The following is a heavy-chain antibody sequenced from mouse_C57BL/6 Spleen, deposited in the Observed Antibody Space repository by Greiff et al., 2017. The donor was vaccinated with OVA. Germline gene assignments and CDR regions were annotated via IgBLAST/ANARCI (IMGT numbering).Heavy chain of an antibody. D-gene: IGHD2-4*01. J-gene: IGHJ4*01. CDR1: GYSITSGYY. CDR2: ISYDGSN. CDR3: ARKAYDYDGYAMDY. Sequence: EVQVVESGPGLVKPSQSLSLTCSVTGYSITSGYYWTWIRQFPGNKLEWMGYISYDGSNNYNPSLKNRISITRDTSKNQFFLKLNSVTTEDTATYYCARKAYDYDGYAMDYWGQGTSVTVSS. V-gene: IGHV3-6*01.